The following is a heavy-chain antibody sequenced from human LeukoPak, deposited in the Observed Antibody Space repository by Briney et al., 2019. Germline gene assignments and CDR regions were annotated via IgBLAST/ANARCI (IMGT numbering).Heavy chain of an antibody. J-gene: IGHJ4*02. Sequence: PGGSLRLSCAASGFTFGSYSMNWVRQAPGKGLEWVSSISSSSSYIYYADSVKGRFTISRDNSKNTLYLQMGSLRAEDMAVYYCARGDFDYWGQGTLVTVSS. V-gene: IGHV3-21*01. CDR1: GFTFGSYS. D-gene: IGHD3-16*01. CDR3: ARGDFDY. CDR2: ISSSSSYI.